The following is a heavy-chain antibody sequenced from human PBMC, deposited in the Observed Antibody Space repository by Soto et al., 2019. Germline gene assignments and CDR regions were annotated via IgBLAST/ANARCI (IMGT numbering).Heavy chain of an antibody. CDR1: GFTFSGSP. Sequence: EVQLVESGGGLVQPGGSLKLSCAASGFTFSGSPMHWVRQASGKGLEWVGRIRTKANSYATEYGASVKGRFTISRDDSKNTAYLQINSLKTEVTAVYYCFRRSGDVLGKGTTVTVSS. V-gene: IGHV3-73*01. CDR3: FRRSGDV. J-gene: IGHJ6*03. CDR2: IRTKANSYAT.